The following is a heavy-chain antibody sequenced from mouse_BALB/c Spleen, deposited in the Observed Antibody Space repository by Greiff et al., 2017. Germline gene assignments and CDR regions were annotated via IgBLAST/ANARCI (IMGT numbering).Heavy chain of an antibody. D-gene: IGHD2-4*01. J-gene: IGHJ3*01. CDR2: IRNKANGYTT. CDR3: ARGIYYDYDEGAWFAY. Sequence: EVQVVESGGGLVQPGGSLRLSCATSGFTFTDYYMSWVRQPPGKALEWLGFIRNKANGYTTEYSASVKGRFTISRDNSQSILYLQMNTLRAEDSATYYCARGIYYDYDEGAWFAYWGQGTLVTVSA. V-gene: IGHV7-3*02. CDR1: GFTFTDYY.